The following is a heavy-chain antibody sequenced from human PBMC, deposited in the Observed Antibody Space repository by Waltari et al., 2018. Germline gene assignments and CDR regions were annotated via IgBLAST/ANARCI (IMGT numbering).Heavy chain of an antibody. J-gene: IGHJ6*02. CDR2: IIPILGIA. CDR3: ARVGRDGSPTQVAASYYYYYGMDV. CDR1: GGTFSSYA. D-gene: IGHD2-15*01. V-gene: IGHV1-69*04. Sequence: QVQLVQSGAEVKKPGSSVKVSCKASGGTFSSYAISWVRRAPGQGLEWLGRIIPILGIANYAQKFQGRVTITADKSTSTAYMELSSLRSEDTAVYYCARVGRDGSPTQVAASYYYYYGMDVWGQGTTVTVSS.